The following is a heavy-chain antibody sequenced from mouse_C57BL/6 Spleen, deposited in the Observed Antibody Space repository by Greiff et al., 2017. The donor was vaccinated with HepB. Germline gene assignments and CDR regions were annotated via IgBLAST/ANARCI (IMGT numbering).Heavy chain of an antibody. V-gene: IGHV1-63*01. D-gene: IGHD2-1*01. CDR2: IYPGGGYT. Sequence: VKLQESGAELVRPGTSVKMSCKASGYTFTNYWIGWAKQRPGHGLEWIGDIYPGGGYTNYNEKFKGKATLTADKSSSTAYMQFSSLTSEDSAIYYCARWRGNYYAMDYWGQGTSVTVSS. CDR3: ARWRGNYYAMDY. J-gene: IGHJ4*01. CDR1: GYTFTNYW.